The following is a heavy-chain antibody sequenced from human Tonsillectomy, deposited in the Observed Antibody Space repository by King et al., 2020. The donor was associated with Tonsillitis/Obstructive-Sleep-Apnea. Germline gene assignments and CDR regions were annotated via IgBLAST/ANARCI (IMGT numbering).Heavy chain of an antibody. CDR1: GFTFSSYS. CDR3: ARVTGDDDAFDI. V-gene: IGHV3-48*02. CDR2: ISSSSSTI. J-gene: IGHJ3*02. D-gene: IGHD7-27*01. Sequence: VQLVESGGGLVQPGGSLRLSCAASGFTFSSYSMNWVRQAPGKGLEWVSYISSSSSTIHYADSVKGRFTITRDNAKNSLLLQMNSLRDEETAVYYCARVTGDDDAFDIWGQGTMVTVSS.